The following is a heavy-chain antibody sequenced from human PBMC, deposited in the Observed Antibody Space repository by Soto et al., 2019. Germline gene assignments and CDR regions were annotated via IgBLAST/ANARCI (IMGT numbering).Heavy chain of an antibody. CDR1: GGSISSYY. CDR2: IYYSGST. Sequence: SETLSLTCTVSGGSISSYYWSWIRQPPGKGLEWIGYIYYSGSTNYNPSLKSRVTISVDTSKNQFSLKLSSVTAADTAVYYCARPKGGSGGWDNCFDPWGKETLVTVSS. D-gene: IGHD3-16*01. V-gene: IGHV4-59*01. J-gene: IGHJ5*02. CDR3: ARPKGGSGGWDNCFDP.